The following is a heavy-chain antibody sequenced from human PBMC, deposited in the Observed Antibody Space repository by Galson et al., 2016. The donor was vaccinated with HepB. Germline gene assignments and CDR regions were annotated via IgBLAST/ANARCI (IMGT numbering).Heavy chain of an antibody. J-gene: IGHJ6*03. Sequence: SLRLSCAASGFTVSDYYMTWVRQAPGKGLEWVSVVFLGGSTYYAQSVEGRFTISRDDSKNTLHLQMNSLTAEDTAVYFCARTSYRECTGTPCVNFRYYYYFMDVWGKGTTVTVSS. CDR2: VFLGGST. D-gene: IGHD2-8*02. CDR3: ARTSYRECTGTPCVNFRYYYYFMDV. CDR1: GFTVSDYY. V-gene: IGHV3-53*01.